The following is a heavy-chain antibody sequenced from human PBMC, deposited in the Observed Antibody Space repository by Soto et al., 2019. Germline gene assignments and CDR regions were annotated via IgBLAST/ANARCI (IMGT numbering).Heavy chain of an antibody. CDR2: ITGSGGST. V-gene: IGHV3-23*01. D-gene: IGHD3-10*01. CDR1: GFTLSTYA. Sequence: EVQLLESGGGLVQPGGSLRLSCVASGFTLSTYAMSWVRQAPGKGLEWVSGITGSGGSTYYADSVKGRFTISRDNSKSTVSLHMTSLRAEDTAVYYGVKHRGNPSGAFDIWGQGTMVTVSS. J-gene: IGHJ3*02. CDR3: VKHRGNPSGAFDI.